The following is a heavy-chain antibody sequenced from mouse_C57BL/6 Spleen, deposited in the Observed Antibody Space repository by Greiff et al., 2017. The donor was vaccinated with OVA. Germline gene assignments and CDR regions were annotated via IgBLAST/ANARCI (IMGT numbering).Heavy chain of an antibody. D-gene: IGHD1-1*01. CDR2: ISDGGSYT. CDR1: GFTFSSYA. V-gene: IGHV5-4*01. CDR3: AREDYYGSSYFDY. Sequence: EVKLVESGGGLVKPGGSLKLSCAASGFTFSSYAMSWVRQTPEKRLEWVATISDGGSYTYYPDNVKGRFTISRDNAKNNLYLQMSHLKSEDTAMYYGAREDYYGSSYFDYWGQGTTLTVSS. J-gene: IGHJ2*01.